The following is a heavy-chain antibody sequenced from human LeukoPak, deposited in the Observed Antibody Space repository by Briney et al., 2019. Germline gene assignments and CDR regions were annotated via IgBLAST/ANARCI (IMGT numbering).Heavy chain of an antibody. D-gene: IGHD6-13*01. J-gene: IGHJ4*02. CDR3: AKSSPGQQLVLGY. CDR2: ISYDGSNK. Sequence: PGRSLRLSCAASGLTFTSYGMHWVRQAPGKGLEWVAVISYDGSNKYYADSVKGRFTISRDNSKNTLYLQMNSLRAEDTAVYYCAKSSPGQQLVLGYWGQGTLVTVSS. CDR1: GLTFTSYG. V-gene: IGHV3-30*18.